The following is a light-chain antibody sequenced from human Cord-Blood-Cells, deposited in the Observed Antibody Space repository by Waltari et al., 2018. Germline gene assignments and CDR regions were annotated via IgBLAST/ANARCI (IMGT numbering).Light chain of an antibody. V-gene: IGLV1-47*01. CDR2: RNN. CDR1: ISHLASNS. CDR3: AAWDDSLSGRV. J-gene: IGLJ3*02. Sequence: QSVLTQPPSASATPGPRVTISCSGLISHLASNSIYCYQQPPGTAPKLLIYRNNQRPSGVPDRFSGSKSGTSASLAISGLRSEDEADYYCAAWDDSLSGRVFGGGTKLTVL.